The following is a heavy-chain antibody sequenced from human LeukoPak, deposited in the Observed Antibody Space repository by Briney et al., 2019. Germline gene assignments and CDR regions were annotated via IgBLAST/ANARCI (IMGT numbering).Heavy chain of an antibody. J-gene: IGHJ6*02. CDR3: ASRNTYYYYGIDV. CDR2: INSDASST. Sequence: AGGALRLSCAASGFTFSSYWMYWVRQAPGKGLVWVSHINSDASSTGYADSVKGRLTISRDNAKNTLYLQMNSLRAEDTAVYYCASRNTYYYYGIDVWGQGTTVTVSS. D-gene: IGHD1-14*01. CDR1: GFTFSSYW. V-gene: IGHV3-74*01.